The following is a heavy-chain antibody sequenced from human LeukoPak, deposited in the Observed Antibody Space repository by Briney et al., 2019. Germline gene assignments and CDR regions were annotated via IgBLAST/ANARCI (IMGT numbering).Heavy chain of an antibody. J-gene: IGHJ4*02. Sequence: SVKVSCKASGGTFSSYAISWVRQAPGQGLEWMGGIIPIFGTANYAQKFQGRVTITADESTSTAYMELSSLRSEDTAVYYCARGGQDYGDYQNFDYWGQGTLVTVSS. V-gene: IGHV1-69*01. CDR2: IIPIFGTA. CDR1: GGTFSSYA. CDR3: ARGGQDYGDYQNFDY. D-gene: IGHD4-17*01.